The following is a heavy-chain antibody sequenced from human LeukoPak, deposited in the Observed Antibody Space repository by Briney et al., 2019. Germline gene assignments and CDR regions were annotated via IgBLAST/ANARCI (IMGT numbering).Heavy chain of an antibody. V-gene: IGHV3-9*01. Sequence: PGGSLRLSCAASGFTFDDYAMHWVRQAPGKGLEWVSGISWNSGSIGYADSAKGRFTISRDNAKNSLYLQMNSLRAEDTALYYCARGYSYGLLAGWNYWGQGTLVTVSS. CDR3: ARGYSYGLLAGWNY. CDR1: GFTFDDYA. D-gene: IGHD5-18*01. J-gene: IGHJ4*02. CDR2: ISWNSGSI.